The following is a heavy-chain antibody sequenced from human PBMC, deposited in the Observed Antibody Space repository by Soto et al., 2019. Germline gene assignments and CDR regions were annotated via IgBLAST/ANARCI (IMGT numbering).Heavy chain of an antibody. Sequence: SETLSLTCTVSGGSISSYYWSWIRQPPGKGLEWIGYIYYSGSTNYNPSLKSRVTISVDTSKNQFSLKLSSVTAADTAVYYCARHFQPPVTGIDYWGQGTLVTVSS. CDR1: GGSISSYY. CDR2: IYYSGST. D-gene: IGHD1-20*01. V-gene: IGHV4-59*08. CDR3: ARHFQPPVTGIDY. J-gene: IGHJ4*02.